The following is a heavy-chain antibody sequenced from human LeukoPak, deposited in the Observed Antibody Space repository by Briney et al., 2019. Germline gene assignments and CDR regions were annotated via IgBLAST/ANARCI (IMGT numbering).Heavy chain of an antibody. J-gene: IGHJ6*02. CDR1: GYTFTGYY. D-gene: IGHD3-22*01. V-gene: IGHV1-24*01. CDR3: ATIEVSSGYYSYYGMDV. CDR2: FDPEDGET. Sequence: ASVKVSCKASGYTFTGYYMHWVRQAPGKGLEWMGGFDPEDGETIYAQKFQGRVTMTEDTSTDTAYMELSSLRSEDTAVYYCATIEVSSGYYSYYGMDVWGQGTTVTVSS.